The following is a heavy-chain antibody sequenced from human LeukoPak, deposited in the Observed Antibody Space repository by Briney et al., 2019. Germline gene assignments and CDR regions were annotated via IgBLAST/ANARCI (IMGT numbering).Heavy chain of an antibody. V-gene: IGHV3-49*04. D-gene: IGHD3-3*01. CDR3: TRYSIFGVVIMFWYFDL. J-gene: IGHJ2*01. CDR2: IRSKAYGGTT. Sequence: PGGSLRLSCTASGFTFGDYAMSWVRQAPGKGLEWVGFIRSKAYGGTTEYAASVKGRFTISRDDSKSIAYLQMNSLKTEDTAVYYCTRYSIFGVVIMFWYFDLWGRGTLVTVSS. CDR1: GFTFGDYA.